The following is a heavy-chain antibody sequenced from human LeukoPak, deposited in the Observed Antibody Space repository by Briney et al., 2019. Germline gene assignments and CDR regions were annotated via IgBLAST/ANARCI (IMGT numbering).Heavy chain of an antibody. J-gene: IGHJ3*02. Sequence: GASVKVSCKASGYTFTGYYMHWVRQAHGQGLEWMGWINPNSGGTNYAQKFQGRVTMTRDTSISTAYMELSRLRSDDTAVYYCARESSSGDAFDIWGQGTMVTVSS. CDR3: ARESSSGDAFDI. CDR2: INPNSGGT. D-gene: IGHD6-19*01. V-gene: IGHV1-2*02. CDR1: GYTFTGYY.